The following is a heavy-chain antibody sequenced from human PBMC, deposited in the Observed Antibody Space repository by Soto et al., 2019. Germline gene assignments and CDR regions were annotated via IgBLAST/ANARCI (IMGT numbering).Heavy chain of an antibody. CDR2: INHSGST. CDR1: GGSFSGYY. V-gene: IGHV4-34*01. D-gene: IGHD2-15*01. J-gene: IGHJ6*02. Sequence: SEKLPVTYAVYGGSFSGYYWSWIRQPPGKGLEWIGEINHSGSTNYNPSLKSRVTISVDTSKNQFSLKLSSVTAADTAVYYCATAARNYYYDPMDVLGQWTTVT. CDR3: ATAARNYYYDPMDV.